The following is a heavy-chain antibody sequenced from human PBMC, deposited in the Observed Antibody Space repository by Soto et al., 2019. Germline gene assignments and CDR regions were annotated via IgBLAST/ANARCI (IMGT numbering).Heavy chain of an antibody. V-gene: IGHV1-69*01. J-gene: IGHJ4*02. CDR3: ARVAHCGGDCSLFDY. CDR2: IIPIFGTA. CDR1: GGTFSSYA. D-gene: IGHD2-21*02. Sequence: QVQLVQSGAEVKKPGSSVKVSCKASGGTFSSYAISWVRQAPGQGLEWMGGIIPIFGTANYAQKFQGRVTITADESTSTAYMELSSLRSDDTAVYYCARVAHCGGDCSLFDYWGQGTLVTVSS.